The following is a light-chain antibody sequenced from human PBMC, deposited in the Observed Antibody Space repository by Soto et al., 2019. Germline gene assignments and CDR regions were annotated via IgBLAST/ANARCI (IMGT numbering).Light chain of an antibody. J-gene: IGKJ3*01. CDR2: AAS. Sequence: DIQMTQSPSSLSASVGDRVTITCRASQSISSYLNWYQQKPGKAPKLLIYAASSLQSGVPSRFSGSGSGTHFTITISSLQLEDFATYYGQQSYSTLFTFGPGTKVDI. V-gene: IGKV1-39*01. CDR3: QQSYSTLFT. CDR1: QSISSY.